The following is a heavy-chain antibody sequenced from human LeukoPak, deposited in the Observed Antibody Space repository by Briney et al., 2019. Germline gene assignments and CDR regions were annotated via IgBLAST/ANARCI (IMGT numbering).Heavy chain of an antibody. CDR1: GFTFSNYG. Sequence: GRSLRLSCAASGFTFSNYGMHWVRQAPGKGLDWVAVISYDGSIKYLADSVKGRFTISRDNSENTLYLQMNSLRTEDTAVYYCARAPFGTESLWGQGTLVTVSS. CDR3: ARAPFGTESL. J-gene: IGHJ4*02. V-gene: IGHV3-30*03. CDR2: ISYDGSIK. D-gene: IGHD3-10*01.